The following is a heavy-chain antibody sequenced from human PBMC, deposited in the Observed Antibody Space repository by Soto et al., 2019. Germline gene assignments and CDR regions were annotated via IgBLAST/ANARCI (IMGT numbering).Heavy chain of an antibody. J-gene: IGHJ6*02. CDR2: IIPIFGTA. Sequence: GASVKVSCKASGGTFSSYAISWVRQAPGQGLEWMGGIIPIFGTANYAQKFQGRVTITADESTSTAYMELSSLRSEDTAVYYCASVWFGDYYYYGMDVGGQGTTVTVSS. D-gene: IGHD3-10*01. CDR3: ASVWFGDYYYYGMDV. CDR1: GGTFSSYA. V-gene: IGHV1-69*13.